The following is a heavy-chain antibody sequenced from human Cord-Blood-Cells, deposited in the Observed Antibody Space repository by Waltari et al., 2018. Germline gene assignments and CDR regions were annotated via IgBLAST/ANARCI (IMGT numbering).Heavy chain of an antibody. CDR3: IASNRGPYGSGSYSDY. J-gene: IGHJ4*02. CDR2: FDPEDGET. V-gene: IGHV1-24*01. Sequence: QVQLVQSGAEVKKPGASVKVSCKVSGYTLTELSMHWVRQAPGKGLEGMGGFDPEDGETLYAQKFQGRVTMTEDTSTDTAYMELSSLRSEDTAVYYCIASNRGPYGSGSYSDYWGQGTLVTVSS. CDR1: GYTLTELS. D-gene: IGHD3-10*01.